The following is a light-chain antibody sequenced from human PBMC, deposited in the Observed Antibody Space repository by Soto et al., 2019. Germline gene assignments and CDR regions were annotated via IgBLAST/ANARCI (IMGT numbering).Light chain of an antibody. V-gene: IGLV2-11*01. Sequence: QSALTQPRSVSGSPGQSVTISCTGTSGDVGYYNYVSWYQQHPGKAPKVMIYDVTERPPGVPDRFSGSKSGNTASLTISGLQAEDEADYYCCSYAGTPRYVLGTGTKVTVL. CDR2: DVT. CDR3: CSYAGTPRYV. J-gene: IGLJ1*01. CDR1: SGDVGYYNY.